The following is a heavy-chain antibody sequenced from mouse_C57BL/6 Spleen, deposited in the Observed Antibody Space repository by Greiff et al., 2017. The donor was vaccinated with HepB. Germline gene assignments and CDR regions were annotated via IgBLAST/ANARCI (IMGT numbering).Heavy chain of an antibody. V-gene: IGHV5-17*01. J-gene: IGHJ3*01. D-gene: IGHD2-4*01. CDR2: ISSGSSTI. Sequence: EVKLQESGGGLVKPGGSLKLSCAASGFTFSDYGMHWVRQAPEKGLEWVAYISSGSSTIYYADTVKGRFTISRDNAKNTLFLQMTSLRSEDTAMYYCARQIYYDYGGVAYWGQGTLVTVSA. CDR3: ARQIYYDYGGVAY. CDR1: GFTFSDYG.